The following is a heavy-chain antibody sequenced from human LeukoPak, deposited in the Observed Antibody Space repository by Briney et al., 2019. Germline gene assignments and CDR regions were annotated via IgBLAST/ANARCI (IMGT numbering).Heavy chain of an antibody. D-gene: IGHD2-2*01. V-gene: IGHV3-23*01. Sequence: GGSLRLSCAASGFTAGSHAMTWVRQAPGKGLEWVSGITYSGDNTYYAGSVKGRFTISRDNSRNTLFLQMDSLRAEGTAVYYCAKDKLPTAMFSYVYWGQGTLVTVSS. CDR1: GFTAGSHA. CDR2: ITYSGDNT. CDR3: AKDKLPTAMFSYVY. J-gene: IGHJ4*02.